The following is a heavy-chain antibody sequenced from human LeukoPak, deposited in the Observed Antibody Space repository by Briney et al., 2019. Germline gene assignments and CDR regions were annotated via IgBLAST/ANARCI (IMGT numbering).Heavy chain of an antibody. CDR1: GFTFSSYS. Sequence: GGSLRLSCAASGFTFSSYSMNWVRQAPGKGLEWVSSISSSSSYIYYADSVKGRFTISRDNAKNSLYLQMNSLRAEDTAVYYCARGGSSSGGGLYYYYYYMDVWGKGTTVTVSS. J-gene: IGHJ6*03. CDR3: ARGGSSSGGGLYYYYYYMDV. D-gene: IGHD6-6*01. CDR2: ISSSSSYI. V-gene: IGHV3-21*01.